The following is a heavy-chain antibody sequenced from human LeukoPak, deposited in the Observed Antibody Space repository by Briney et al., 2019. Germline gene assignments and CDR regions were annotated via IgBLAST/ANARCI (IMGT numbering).Heavy chain of an antibody. V-gene: IGHV3-23*01. D-gene: IGHD3-22*01. CDR1: GFTFSSYA. J-gene: IGHJ4*02. Sequence: GGSLRLSCAASGFTFSSYAMSWVRQAPGKGLEWVSAISGSGGSTYYADSVKGRFTISRDNSKNTLYLQMNSLRAEDTAVYYCAKDRSSGYYSYYFDYWGQGTLVTVSS. CDR2: ISGSGGST. CDR3: AKDRSSGYYSYYFDY.